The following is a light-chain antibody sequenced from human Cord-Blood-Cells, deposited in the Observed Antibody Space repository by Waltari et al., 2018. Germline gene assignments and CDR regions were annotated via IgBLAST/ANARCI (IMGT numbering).Light chain of an antibody. J-gene: IGLJ3*02. Sequence: QSALTQPCSVSGSPGQSVTISCTGTSSDVGGYNYVYWYQQHPGKAPKLMIYDVSKRPSGVPDRFSGSKSGNTASLTISGLQAEDEADYYCCSYAGSYTWVFGGGTKLTVL. V-gene: IGLV2-11*01. CDR3: CSYAGSYTWV. CDR1: SSDVGGYNY. CDR2: DVS.